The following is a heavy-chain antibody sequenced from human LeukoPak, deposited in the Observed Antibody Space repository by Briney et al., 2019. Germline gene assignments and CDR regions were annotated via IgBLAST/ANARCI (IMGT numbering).Heavy chain of an antibody. V-gene: IGHV1-24*01. CDR1: GYTLTELS. CDR3: ATLNYYGSGSQDY. J-gene: IGHJ4*02. D-gene: IGHD3-10*01. CDR2: FDPEDGET. Sequence: ASVKVSCKVSGYTLTELSMHWVRQAPRRGLEWMGGFDPEDGETIYAQKFQGRVTMTEDTSTDTAYMELSSLRSEDTAVYYCATLNYYGSGSQDYWGQGTLVTVSS.